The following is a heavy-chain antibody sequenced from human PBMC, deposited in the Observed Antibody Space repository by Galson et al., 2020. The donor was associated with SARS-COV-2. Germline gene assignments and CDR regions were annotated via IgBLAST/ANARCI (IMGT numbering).Heavy chain of an antibody. D-gene: IGHD3-16*01. CDR1: GFTVSSNY. CDR2: IYSGGST. CDR3: ARDFYDHGNVLNHDY. Sequence: GGSLRLSCAASGFTVSSNYMSCVRQAPGKGLEWVSVIYSGGSTYYADSVKGRFTISRDNSKNTLYLQMNSLRAEDTAVYYCARDFYDHGNVLNHDYWGQGTLVTVSS. V-gene: IGHV3-53*01. J-gene: IGHJ4*02.